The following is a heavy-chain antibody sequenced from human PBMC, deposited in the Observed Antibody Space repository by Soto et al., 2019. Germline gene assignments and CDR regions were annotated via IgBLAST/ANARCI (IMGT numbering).Heavy chain of an antibody. CDR2: IIPIFGTA. CDR1: GGTFISYA. V-gene: IGHV1-69*13. Sequence: SVKVSCKASGGTFISYAISWFRHAPLQVLEWMGGIIPIFGTANYAQKFQGRVTITADESTSTAYMELSSLRSEDTAVYYCARNPIIEYSSSSGAFDIWGQGTMVTVSS. CDR3: ARNPIIEYSSSSGAFDI. J-gene: IGHJ3*02. D-gene: IGHD6-6*01.